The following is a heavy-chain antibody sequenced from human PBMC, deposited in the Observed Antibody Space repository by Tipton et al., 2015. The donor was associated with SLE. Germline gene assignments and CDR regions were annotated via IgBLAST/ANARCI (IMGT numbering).Heavy chain of an antibody. J-gene: IGHJ4*02. Sequence: TLSPTCTVSGGSISSGDYYWSWIRQPLGKGLEWIGYIYYSGSTYYNPSLKSRVTISVDTSKNQFSLKLSSVTAADTAVYYCARVHIVVVIRAIDYWGQGNLVTVSS. CDR2: IYYSGST. CDR1: GGSISSGDYY. D-gene: IGHD3-22*01. V-gene: IGHV4-30-4*01. CDR3: ARVHIVVVIRAIDY.